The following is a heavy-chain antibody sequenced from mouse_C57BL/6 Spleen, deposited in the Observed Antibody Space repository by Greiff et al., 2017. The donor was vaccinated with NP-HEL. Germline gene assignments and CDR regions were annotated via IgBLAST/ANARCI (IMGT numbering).Heavy chain of an antibody. Sequence: VKLVESGPGLVQPSQSLSITCTVSGFSLTSYGVHWVRQSPGKGLEWLGVIWSGGSTDYNAAFISRLSISKDNSKSQVFFKMNSLQADDTAIYYCARCDGYPYWYFDVWGTGTTVTVSS. V-gene: IGHV2-2*01. J-gene: IGHJ1*03. CDR2: IWSGGST. CDR1: GFSLTSYG. D-gene: IGHD2-3*01. CDR3: ARCDGYPYWYFDV.